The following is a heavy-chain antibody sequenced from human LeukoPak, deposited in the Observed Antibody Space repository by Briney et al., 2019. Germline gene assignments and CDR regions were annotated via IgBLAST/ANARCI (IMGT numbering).Heavy chain of an antibody. D-gene: IGHD2-2*01. CDR3: ARDVGVPGHYFGMDV. CDR2: IYSGGIT. Sequence: GGSLRLSCAASGFTVSSNYMSWVRQAPGKGLEWVSVIYSGGITYYADSVKGRFTISRDNSKNTLYIQMNSLRAEDTAVYYCARDVGVPGHYFGMDVWGQGTTVTVSS. V-gene: IGHV3-66*01. J-gene: IGHJ6*02. CDR1: GFTVSSNY.